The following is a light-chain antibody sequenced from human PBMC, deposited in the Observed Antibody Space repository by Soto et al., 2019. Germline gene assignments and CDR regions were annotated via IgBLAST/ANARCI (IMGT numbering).Light chain of an antibody. V-gene: IGKV3-15*01. J-gene: IGKJ1*01. Sequence: EKVITQSPGTLSVSPGERATLSCRASQSVSSNLAWYQQKPGQAPRLLIYGASTRATAIPARFSGSGSGTEFTLTISSLQSEDFAVYYCQHYNSWPPWTFGQGTKVDI. CDR1: QSVSSN. CDR2: GAS. CDR3: QHYNSWPPWT.